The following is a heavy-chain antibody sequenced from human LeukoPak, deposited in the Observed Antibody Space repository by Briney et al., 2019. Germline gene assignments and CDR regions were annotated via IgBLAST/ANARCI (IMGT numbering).Heavy chain of an antibody. CDR2: IYVVGTT. J-gene: IGHJ3*02. CDR3: ARDSSGRCSGGSCYSVDAFDI. Sequence: GGSLRLSCGASGFTFSGYGMHWVRQAPGKGLEWVSAIYVVGTTYYAESVKGRFTISRDKFKNTLYLRMNSLRVEDTAVYYCARDSSGRCSGGSCYSVDAFDIWGQGTMVTVSS. V-gene: IGHV3-NL1*01. CDR1: GFTFSGYG. D-gene: IGHD2-15*01.